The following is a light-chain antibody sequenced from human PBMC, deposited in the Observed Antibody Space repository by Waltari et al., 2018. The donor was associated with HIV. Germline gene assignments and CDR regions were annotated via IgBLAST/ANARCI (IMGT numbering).Light chain of an antibody. CDR3: QHYNNWPYT. Sequence: EIVMTHSPATLSVSPGEGTTISCSASHSIGNNLAWHQQRPGQAPRLLSYSASTRATGIPARFSGSGSGTQFTLTIDSLQSEDFAIYYCQHYNNWPYTFGQGTRLEIK. CDR1: HSIGNN. J-gene: IGKJ2*01. V-gene: IGKV3-15*01. CDR2: SAS.